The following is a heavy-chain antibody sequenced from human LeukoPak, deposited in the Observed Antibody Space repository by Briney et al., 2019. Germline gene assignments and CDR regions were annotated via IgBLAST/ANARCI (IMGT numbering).Heavy chain of an antibody. CDR3: ARNRVIFGVVITYYFDY. D-gene: IGHD3-3*01. CDR2: TYSDGHT. CDR1: GFTVSSDY. J-gene: IGHJ4*02. V-gene: IGHV3-53*01. Sequence: PGGSLRLSCAASGFTVSSDYMSCVRQAPGKGLEWVSITYSDGHTYYADSVKGRFTISRDNSMNTLYLQMNGLRAEDTAVYYCARNRVIFGVVITYYFDYWGQGTLVTVSS.